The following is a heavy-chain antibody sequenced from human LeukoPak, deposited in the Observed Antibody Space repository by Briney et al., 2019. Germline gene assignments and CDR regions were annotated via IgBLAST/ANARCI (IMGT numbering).Heavy chain of an antibody. D-gene: IGHD2-8*01. Sequence: GGSLRLSCAASGYTFTSYAMNWVRQAPGQGLEWMGWISAQHGQTEYAPNGQDRVTMTTDTYTNTAYMELRSLRSDDTAVYYCAGSLGYCTSNVCYLKYWGQGTLVTVSS. CDR1: GYTFTSYA. J-gene: IGHJ4*02. V-gene: IGHV1-18*01. CDR2: ISAQHGQT. CDR3: AGSLGYCTSNVCYLKY.